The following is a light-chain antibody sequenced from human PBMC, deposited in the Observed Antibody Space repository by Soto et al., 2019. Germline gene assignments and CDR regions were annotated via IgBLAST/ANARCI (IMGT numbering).Light chain of an antibody. V-gene: IGLV3-21*02. CDR2: DDS. J-gene: IGLJ2*01. CDR1: NIGSKT. CDR3: QVWHTSSDHHVV. Sequence: SYELTQPPSVSVAPGQTATISCGGNNIGSKTVHWYQQKPGQAPVLVVYDDSDRPSGIPERFSGSNSGNTATLTISGVEDGDEADYYCQVWHTSSDHHVVFGGGTKLTVL.